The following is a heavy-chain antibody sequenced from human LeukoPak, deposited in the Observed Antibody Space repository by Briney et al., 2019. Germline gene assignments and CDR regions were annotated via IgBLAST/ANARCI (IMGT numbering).Heavy chain of an antibody. CDR1: GYTFTGYY. D-gene: IGHD3-10*01. CDR2: INAGNGNT. J-gene: IGHJ4*02. V-gene: IGHV1-3*01. CDR3: ARTRRELWFGETFDY. Sequence: ASVKVSCKASGYTFTGYYMHWVRQAPGQRLEWMGWINAGNGNTKYSQKFQGRVTITRDTSASTAYMELSSLRSEDTAVYYCARTRRELWFGETFDYWGQGTLVTVSS.